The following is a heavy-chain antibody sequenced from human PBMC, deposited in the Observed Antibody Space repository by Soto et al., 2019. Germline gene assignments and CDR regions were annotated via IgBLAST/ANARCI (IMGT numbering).Heavy chain of an antibody. CDR2: IIPIFGTA. J-gene: IGHJ6*02. CDR1: GDTFSSYA. D-gene: IGHD3-22*01. CDR3: ARDGSGYRSRASPMDV. V-gene: IGHV1-69*01. Sequence: QVQLVQSGAEVTKHGSSVKFSCKASGDTFSSYAISWVRQAPGQGLEWMGVIIPIFGTANYAQKFQGRVTITADESKRTVYMELSSLRSEDTAVYYCARDGSGYRSRASPMDVWGQGTTVTV.